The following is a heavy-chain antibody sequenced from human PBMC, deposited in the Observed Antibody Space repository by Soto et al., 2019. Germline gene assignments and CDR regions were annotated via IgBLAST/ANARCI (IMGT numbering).Heavy chain of an antibody. V-gene: IGHV5-10-1*01. D-gene: IGHD3-10*01. CDR2: VDPSASYS. CDR3: ARGVGGGSYYFSFDT. Sequence: PGESLKISCKASGYSFSSDWISWVRQTPGKGLEWMGRVDPSASYSYSSPSFQGHVTISVDKSINTAYLQWSSLKASDTAMYYCARGVGGGSYYFSFDTWGQGTLVTVSS. CDR1: GYSFSSDW. J-gene: IGHJ4*02.